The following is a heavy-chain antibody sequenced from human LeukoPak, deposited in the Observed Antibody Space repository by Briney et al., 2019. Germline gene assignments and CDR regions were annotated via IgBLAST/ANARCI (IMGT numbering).Heavy chain of an antibody. V-gene: IGHV1-2*02. CDR3: ARDGGRWRGATFY. D-gene: IGHD1-26*01. CDR1: GYTFTCYY. J-gene: IGHJ4*02. Sequence: ASVKVSCKASGYTFTCYYMHWVRQAPGQGLEWMGWINPNSGGTNYAQKFQGRVTMTRDTSISTAYMELSRLRSDDTAVYYCARDGGRWRGATFYWGQGTLVTVSS. CDR2: INPNSGGT.